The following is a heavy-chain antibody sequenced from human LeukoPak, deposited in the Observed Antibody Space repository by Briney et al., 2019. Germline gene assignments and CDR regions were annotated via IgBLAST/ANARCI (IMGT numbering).Heavy chain of an antibody. Sequence: GRSLRLSCEASGFTFSNYGIHWVRQAPGKGLEWVAIISYDGTNKYYADSVKGRFTISRDNSKNTLCLHMNSLSAEDTAMYYCAKEEGVMAIAGSPSGYWGQGTLVTVSS. CDR2: ISYDGTNK. J-gene: IGHJ4*02. V-gene: IGHV3-30*18. D-gene: IGHD2-21*01. CDR1: GFTFSNYG. CDR3: AKEEGVMAIAGSPSGY.